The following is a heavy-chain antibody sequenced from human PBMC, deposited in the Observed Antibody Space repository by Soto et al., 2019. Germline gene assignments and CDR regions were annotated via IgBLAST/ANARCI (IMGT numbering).Heavy chain of an antibody. CDR3: ARDPTGHFIDY. CDR2: ISAYKGNT. Sequence: AVKGSCKASGYTFTSYPMGLLRQAPGQGLEWMGWISAYKGNTNYAQKLQGRVTMTTDTSTSTAYMELRSLTSDDTAVYYCARDPTGHFIDYWGQGPLVTVSS. CDR1: GYTFTSYP. D-gene: IGHD1-1*01. J-gene: IGHJ4*02. V-gene: IGHV1-18*01.